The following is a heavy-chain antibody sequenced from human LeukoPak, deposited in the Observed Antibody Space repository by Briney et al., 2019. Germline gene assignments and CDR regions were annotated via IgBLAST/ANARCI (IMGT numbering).Heavy chain of an antibody. J-gene: IGHJ6*02. CDR3: VKEVVATIPPL. CDR2: ISSSSTYI. V-gene: IGHV3-21*04. Sequence: GGSLRLSCAASGFTFSSYAMSWVRQAPGKGLEWVSFISSSSTYIYYADSMKGRFTISRDNAKNSLFLQMNSLRAEDTAVYYCVKEVVATIPPLWGQGTTVTVSS. D-gene: IGHD5-12*01. CDR1: GFTFSSYA.